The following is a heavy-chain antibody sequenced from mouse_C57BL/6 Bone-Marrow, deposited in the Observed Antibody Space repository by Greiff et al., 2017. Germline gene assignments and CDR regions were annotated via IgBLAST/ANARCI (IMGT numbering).Heavy chain of an antibody. J-gene: IGHJ3*01. CDR1: GFTFSSYA. CDR2: ISSGGDYI. Sequence: VKLVESGEGLVKPGGSLKLSCAASGFTFSSYAMSWVRQTPEKRLEWVAYISSGGDYIYYADTVKGRFTISRDNARNTLYLQMSSLKSEDTAMYYCTRVGEDYYGSRAFAYWGQGTLVTVSA. V-gene: IGHV5-9-1*02. D-gene: IGHD1-1*01. CDR3: TRVGEDYYGSRAFAY.